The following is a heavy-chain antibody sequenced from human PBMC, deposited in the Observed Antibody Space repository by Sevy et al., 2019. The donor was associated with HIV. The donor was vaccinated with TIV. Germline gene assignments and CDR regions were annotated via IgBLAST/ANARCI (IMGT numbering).Heavy chain of an antibody. J-gene: IGHJ4*02. CDR2: IWYDGSNK. D-gene: IGHD3-22*01. V-gene: IGHV3-33*06. Sequence: GGSLRLSCAASGFTFSSYGMHWVRQAPGKGLEWVAVIWYDGSNKYYADSVKGRFTSSRDNSKNTLYLQMNSLRAEDTAVYYCAKGHDSSGYHYFDYWGQGTLVTVSS. CDR1: GFTFSSYG. CDR3: AKGHDSSGYHYFDY.